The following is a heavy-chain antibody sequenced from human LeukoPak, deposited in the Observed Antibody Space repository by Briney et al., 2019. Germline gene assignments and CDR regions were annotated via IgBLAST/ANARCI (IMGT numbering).Heavy chain of an antibody. CDR1: GFTFSSYA. CDR3: ARSDEQQLVRDAFDI. Sequence: PGGSLRLSCSASGFTFSSYAMHWVRQAPGKGLVYVSPISSNGGSTCYADSVKGRFTISRDNANNPPALHMKCLRADDTAVYYSARSDEQQLVRDAFDIWGQGTMVTVSS. J-gene: IGHJ3*02. D-gene: IGHD6-13*01. V-gene: IGHV3-64*04. CDR2: ISSNGGST.